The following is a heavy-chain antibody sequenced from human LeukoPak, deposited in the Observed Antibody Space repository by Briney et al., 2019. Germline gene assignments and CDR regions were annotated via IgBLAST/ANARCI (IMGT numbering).Heavy chain of an antibody. V-gene: IGHV4-4*09. CDR2: IYTSGST. J-gene: IGHJ4*02. D-gene: IGHD6-13*01. Sequence: SETLSLTCTVSGGSISSYYWSWIRQPPGKGLEWIGYIYTSGSTNYNPSLKSRVTISVDTSKNQFSLKLSSVTAADTAVYYCARHGSWSFDYWGQGTLLTVSA. CDR1: GGSISSYY. CDR3: ARHGSWSFDY.